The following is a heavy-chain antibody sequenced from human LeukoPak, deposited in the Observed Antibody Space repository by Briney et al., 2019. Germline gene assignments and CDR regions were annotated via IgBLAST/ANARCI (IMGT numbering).Heavy chain of an antibody. CDR1: GGSINSYH. CDR2: IYTSGST. V-gene: IGHV4-4*07. CDR3: ARGGSSWQSFDY. J-gene: IGHJ4*02. Sequence: PSETLSLTCTVSGGSINSYHWSWIRQPAGKGLEWIGRIYTSGSTNYNPSLKSRVTMSVDTSKNQFSLKLSSATAADTAVYYCARGGSSWQSFDYWGQGTLVTVSS. D-gene: IGHD6-13*01.